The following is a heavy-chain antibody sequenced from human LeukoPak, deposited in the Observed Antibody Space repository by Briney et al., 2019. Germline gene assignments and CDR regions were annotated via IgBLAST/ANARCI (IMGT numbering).Heavy chain of an antibody. CDR1: GSTFSSYA. J-gene: IGHJ4*02. Sequence: GGSLRLSCVASGSTFSSYAMSWVRQAPGKGLEWVSAIIGSGGSTYYADSVKGRFTISRDNSKNTLYLQMNSLRAEDTAVYYCAKVGSSYPVDYWGQGTLVSVSS. CDR3: AKVGSSYPVDY. CDR2: IIGSGGST. D-gene: IGHD2-15*01. V-gene: IGHV3-23*01.